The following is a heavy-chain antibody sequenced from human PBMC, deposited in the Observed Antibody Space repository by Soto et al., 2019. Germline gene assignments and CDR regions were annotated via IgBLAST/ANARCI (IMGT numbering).Heavy chain of an antibody. CDR2: IDWEDTK. J-gene: IGHJ6*02. CDR3: ARASYGMDV. CDR1: GFSLSGTGLR. V-gene: IGHV2-70*04. Sequence: SGPTLVNPTQTLTLTCTVSGFSLSGTGLRVTWIRQPPGKALEWLARIDWEDTKLYSSSLKTRLTISRDTSKNQVVLTMTSMDPADTGTYYCARASYGMDVWGQGTTVTVSS.